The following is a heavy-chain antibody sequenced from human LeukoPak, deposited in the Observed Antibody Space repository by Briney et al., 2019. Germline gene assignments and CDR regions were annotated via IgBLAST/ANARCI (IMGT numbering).Heavy chain of an antibody. Sequence: ASVKVSCKASGYTFTSYDIGWVRQAPGQGLEWMGWISAYNDNTNYAQKLQGRVTMTTDTSTSTAYMELRNLRSDDTAVYYCARGGRWELPRPYAFDIWGQGTMVTVSS. CDR1: GYTFTSYD. J-gene: IGHJ3*02. V-gene: IGHV1-18*01. CDR2: ISAYNDNT. D-gene: IGHD1-26*01. CDR3: ARGGRWELPRPYAFDI.